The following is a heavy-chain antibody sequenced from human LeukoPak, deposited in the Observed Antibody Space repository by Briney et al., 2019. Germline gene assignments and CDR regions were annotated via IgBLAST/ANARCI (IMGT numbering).Heavy chain of an antibody. CDR2: IYYSGST. Sequence: PSQTLSLTCTVSGGSISSGSYYWSWIRQHPGKGLEWIGYIYYSGSTYHNPSLRSRVSISIDTSKNQFSLKLSSVTAADMAVYYCARVSNNSWYWFAPWGQGTLVTVSS. CDR3: ARVSNNSWYWFAP. V-gene: IGHV4-31*03. J-gene: IGHJ5*02. D-gene: IGHD6-13*01. CDR1: GGSISSGSYY.